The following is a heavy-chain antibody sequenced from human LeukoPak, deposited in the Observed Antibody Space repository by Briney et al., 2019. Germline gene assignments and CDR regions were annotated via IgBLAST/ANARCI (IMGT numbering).Heavy chain of an antibody. J-gene: IGHJ6*02. D-gene: IGHD2-21*01. CDR1: GFTFSSNA. V-gene: IGHV3-23*01. Sequence: PGGSLRLSCAASGFTFSSNAMNWVRQAPGKGLEWVSRISGSGRNTFYADSVKCRFTSSRDNSKNTLYLQMNSLRAEDTAVYYCAKASCGGECYYAMDVWGQGTTVTVSS. CDR3: AKASCGGECYYAMDV. CDR2: ISGSGRNT.